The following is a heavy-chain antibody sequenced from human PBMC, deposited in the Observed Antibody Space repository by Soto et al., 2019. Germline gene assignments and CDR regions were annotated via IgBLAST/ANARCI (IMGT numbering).Heavy chain of an antibody. J-gene: IGHJ1*01. CDR1: GGSFSSFG. V-gene: IGHV1-69*13. Sequence: GASVKVSCKASGGSFSSFGISWVRQAPGQGLEWMGGIIPVFGRPNYAQRFRGRLTITADESTNTVYLEMIDLRSEDTAVYYRAREGSGYNLWGQGTQVTVSS. CDR2: IIPVFGRP. D-gene: IGHD5-12*01. CDR3: AREGSGYNL.